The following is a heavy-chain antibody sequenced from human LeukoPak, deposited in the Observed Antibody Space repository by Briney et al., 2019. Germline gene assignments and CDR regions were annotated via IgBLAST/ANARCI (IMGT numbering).Heavy chain of an antibody. CDR3: ARGADKSAMGNLLDY. CDR2: IKTDGSTI. Sequence: LSGGSLRLSCAASGFVFSNYWMHWARQAPGKGLVWVSRIKTDGSTITYADSVKGRFTISRDNAMNTLYLQMNSLGAEDTAVYYCARGADKSAMGNLLDYWGQGTLVTVSS. V-gene: IGHV3-74*01. D-gene: IGHD5-18*01. CDR1: GFVFSNYW. J-gene: IGHJ4*02.